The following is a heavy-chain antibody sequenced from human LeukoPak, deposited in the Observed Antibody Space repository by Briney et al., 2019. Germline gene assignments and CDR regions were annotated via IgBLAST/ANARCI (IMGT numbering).Heavy chain of an antibody. D-gene: IGHD2-15*01. CDR1: GFTFSSYA. Sequence: GGSLRLSCAASGFTFSSYAMHWVRQAPGKGLEWVAVISYDGSNKYYADSVKGRFTISRDNSKNTLYLQMNSLRAEDTAVYYCARPLEPNCSGGSCYDRAYYYGMDVWGQGTTVTVSS. J-gene: IGHJ6*02. V-gene: IGHV3-30-3*01. CDR2: ISYDGSNK. CDR3: ARPLEPNCSGGSCYDRAYYYGMDV.